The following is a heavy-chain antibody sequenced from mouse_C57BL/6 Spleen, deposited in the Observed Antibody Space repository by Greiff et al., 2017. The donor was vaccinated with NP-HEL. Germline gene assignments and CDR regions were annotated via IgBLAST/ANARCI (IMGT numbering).Heavy chain of an antibody. CDR2: IDPETGGT. CDR1: GYTFTDYE. Sequence: QVQLQQSGAELVRPGASVTLSCKASGYTFTDYEMHWVKQTPVHGLEWIGAIDPETGGTAYNQKFKGKAILTAAKSSSTAYMELRSLTSEDSAVYYCTREGAYFDCWGQGTTVTVAS. J-gene: IGHJ2*01. V-gene: IGHV1-15*01. CDR3: TREGAYFDC. D-gene: IGHD3-1*01.